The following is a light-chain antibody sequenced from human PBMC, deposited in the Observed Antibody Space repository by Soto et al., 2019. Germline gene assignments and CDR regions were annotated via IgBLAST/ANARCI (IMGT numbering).Light chain of an antibody. CDR3: AAWDDSLNGVV. CDR2: RNN. V-gene: IGLV1-44*01. Sequence: QAVVTQPPSASETPGQRVTISCSGSSSNIGSYTVNWYQQLPGTAPKLLIHRNNQRPSGVPDRFSGSKSGTSASLAISGLQSEDEADYYCAAWDDSLNGVVFGGGTKVTVL. J-gene: IGLJ2*01. CDR1: SSNIGSYT.